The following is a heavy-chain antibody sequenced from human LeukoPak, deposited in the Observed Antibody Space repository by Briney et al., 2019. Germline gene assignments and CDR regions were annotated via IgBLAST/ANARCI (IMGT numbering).Heavy chain of an antibody. CDR3: ARGKPLRLGGKSFDY. V-gene: IGHV4-34*01. D-gene: IGHD4-17*01. J-gene: IGHJ4*02. CDR2: INHSGST. CDR1: GFSFSDYY. Sequence: GSLRLSCTATGFSFSDYYMNWIRQPPGKGLEWIGEINHSGSTNYNPSLKSRVTISVDTSKNQFSLKLSSVTAADTAVYYCARGKPLRLGGKSFDYWGQGTLVTVSS.